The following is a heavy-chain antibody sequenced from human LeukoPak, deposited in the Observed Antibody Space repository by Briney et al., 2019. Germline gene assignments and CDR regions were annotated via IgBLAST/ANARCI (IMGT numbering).Heavy chain of an antibody. V-gene: IGHV3-48*03. D-gene: IGHD6-13*01. Sequence: GGSLRLSCAASGFTFSSYEMNWVRRAPGKGLEWVSYISSSGSTIYYADSAKGRFTISRDNAKNSLYLQMNSLRAEDTAVYYCARIPRIATPGAYFWGQGTLVTVSS. CDR2: ISSSGSTI. J-gene: IGHJ4*02. CDR3: ARIPRIATPGAYF. CDR1: GFTFSSYE.